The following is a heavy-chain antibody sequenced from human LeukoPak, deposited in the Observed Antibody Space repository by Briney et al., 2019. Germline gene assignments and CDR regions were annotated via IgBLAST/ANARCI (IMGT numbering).Heavy chain of an antibody. CDR3: ALMGGYCTNGVCYTGYYYYYMDV. V-gene: IGHV1-18*01. CDR1: GYTFTSYG. J-gene: IGHJ6*03. Sequence: GASVKVSCKASGYTFTSYGISWVRQAPGQGLEWMGWISAYNGNTNYAQKLQGRVTMTTDTSTSTAYMELRSLRSDDTAVYYRALMGGYCTNGVCYTGYYYYYMDVWGKGTTVTVSS. CDR2: ISAYNGNT. D-gene: IGHD2-8*01.